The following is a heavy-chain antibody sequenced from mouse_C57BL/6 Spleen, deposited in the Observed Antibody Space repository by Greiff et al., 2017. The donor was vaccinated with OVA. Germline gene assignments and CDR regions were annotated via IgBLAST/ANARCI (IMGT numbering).Heavy chain of an antibody. V-gene: IGHV1-15*01. CDR2: IDPETGGT. J-gene: IGHJ4*01. Sequence: VQLQQSGAELVRPGASVTLSCKASGYTFTDYEMHWVKQTPVHGLEWIGAIDPETGGTAYNQKFKGKAILTADKSSSTAYMELRSLTSEDSAVYYCTRGFNDYAMDYWGQGTSVTVSS. CDR3: TRGFNDYAMDY. CDR1: GYTFTDYE.